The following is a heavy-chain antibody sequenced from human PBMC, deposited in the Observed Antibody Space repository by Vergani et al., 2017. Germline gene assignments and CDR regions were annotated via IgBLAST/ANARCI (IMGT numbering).Heavy chain of an antibody. V-gene: IGHV3-53*01. CDR2: IYSGGST. D-gene: IGHD5-24*01. Sequence: EVQLVESGGGLIQPGGSLRLSCAASGFTVSSNYMSWVRQAPGKGLEWVSVIYSGGSTYYADSVKGRFTISRDNSKNTLYLQMNSLRSDDTAAYYCARGYGYNYRCAFDYWGQGTLVTVSS. J-gene: IGHJ4*02. CDR3: ARGYGYNYRCAFDY. CDR1: GFTVSSNY.